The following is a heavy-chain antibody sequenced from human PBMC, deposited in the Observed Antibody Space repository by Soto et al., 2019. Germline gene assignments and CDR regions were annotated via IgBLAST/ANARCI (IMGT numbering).Heavy chain of an antibody. Sequence: SVKVSCKASGFTFTSSAVQWVRQARGQRLEWIGWIVVGSGNTNYTQKFQERVTITRDMSTSTAYMELSSLRSEDTAVYYFAVGYCSGGSCYPDYYYGMDVWGQGTTVTVSS. CDR2: IVVGSGNT. D-gene: IGHD2-15*01. CDR3: AVGYCSGGSCYPDYYYGMDV. J-gene: IGHJ6*02. CDR1: GFTFTSSA. V-gene: IGHV1-58*01.